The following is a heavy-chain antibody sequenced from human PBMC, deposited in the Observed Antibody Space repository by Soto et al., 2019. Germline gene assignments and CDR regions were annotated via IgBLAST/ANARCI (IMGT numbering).Heavy chain of an antibody. D-gene: IGHD2-15*01. V-gene: IGHV1-69*08. CDR1: GGTFSSYT. CDR2: IIPILGIA. CDR3: AREGCSGGSCFGRYYFDY. Sequence: QVQLVQSGAEVKKPGSSVKVSCKASGGTFSSYTISWVRQAPGQGLEWMGRIIPILGIANYAQKFQGSVTITADKSTSTAYMELSSLRSEDTAVYYCAREGCSGGSCFGRYYFDYWGQGTLVTVSS. J-gene: IGHJ4*02.